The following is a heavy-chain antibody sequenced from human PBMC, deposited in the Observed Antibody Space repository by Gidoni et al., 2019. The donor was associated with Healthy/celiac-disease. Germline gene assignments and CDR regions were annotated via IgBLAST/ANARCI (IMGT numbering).Heavy chain of an antibody. V-gene: IGHV1-69*01. Sequence: QVQLVQSGAEVKKPGSSVKVSCKASGGTFSSYAISWVRQAPGQGLEWMGGIIPIFGTANYAQKFQGRVTITADESTSTAYMELSSLRSEDTAVYYCARDARYYYGSGSYYFPFDYWGQGTLVTVSS. CDR3: ARDARYYYGSGSYYFPFDY. CDR1: GGTFSSYA. J-gene: IGHJ4*02. D-gene: IGHD3-10*01. CDR2: IIPIFGTA.